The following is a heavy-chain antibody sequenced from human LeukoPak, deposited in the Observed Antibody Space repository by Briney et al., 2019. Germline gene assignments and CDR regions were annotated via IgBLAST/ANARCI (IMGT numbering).Heavy chain of an antibody. CDR1: GFTFSSYA. D-gene: IGHD3-22*01. CDR2: LSGGGGST. V-gene: IGHV3-23*01. Sequence: GGSLRLSCAASGFTFSSYAMHWVRQAPGKGLEWVSTLSGGGGSTYYADSVKGRSTISRDNSKNTLYVQMNSLRVEDTAVYYCAKRSYYDISGYSEFDYWGQGTLVTVSS. CDR3: AKRSYYDISGYSEFDY. J-gene: IGHJ4*02.